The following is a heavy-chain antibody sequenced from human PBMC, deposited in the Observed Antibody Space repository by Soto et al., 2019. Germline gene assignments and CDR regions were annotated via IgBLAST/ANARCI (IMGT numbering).Heavy chain of an antibody. D-gene: IGHD2-15*01. CDR1: GYTFTSYG. CDR3: ARTLRGYCSGGSCYQDAFDI. CDR2: ISAYNGNT. J-gene: IGHJ3*02. Sequence: QVQLVQSGAEVKKPGASVKVSCKASGYTFTSYGISWVRQAPGQGLEWMGWISAYNGNTNYAQKLQGRVTMTTDTSTSTAYMELRSLSSDDTAVYYCARTLRGYCSGGSCYQDAFDIWGQGTMVTVSS. V-gene: IGHV1-18*01.